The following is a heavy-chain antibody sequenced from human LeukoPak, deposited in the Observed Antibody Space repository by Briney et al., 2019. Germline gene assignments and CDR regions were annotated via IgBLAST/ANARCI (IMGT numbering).Heavy chain of an antibody. CDR2: VHHTATT. V-gene: IGHV4-59*01. CDR3: ARDRSDQLGFAI. D-gene: IGHD2-2*01. J-gene: IGHJ3*02. Sequence: KPSETLSLTCSVSGDAIGSNYWRWMRQPPGKRLEWVGYVHHTATTNYHPSLTSRVIMSADTSKHQFSLTLSSVAAADAAVYFCARDRSDQLGFAICGQGTVVTVSS. CDR1: GDAIGSNY.